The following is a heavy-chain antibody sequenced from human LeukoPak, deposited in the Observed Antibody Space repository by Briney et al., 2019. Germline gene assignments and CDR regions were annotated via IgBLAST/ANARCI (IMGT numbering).Heavy chain of an antibody. D-gene: IGHD2-15*01. J-gene: IGHJ4*02. Sequence: GGSLRLACAASGFTFSDYYMSWIRQAPGKGLGWVSCISSSGSTIYQTDSGKGRFTIARDNAKNPLYLQMNSLRAEDTAVYYCGSCYLGNGVAYWGQGTLVTVSS. V-gene: IGHV3-11*01. CDR1: GFTFSDYY. CDR3: GSCYLGNGVAY. CDR2: ISSSGSTI.